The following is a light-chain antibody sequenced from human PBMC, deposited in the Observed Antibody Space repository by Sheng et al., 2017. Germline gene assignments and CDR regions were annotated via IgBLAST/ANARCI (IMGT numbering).Light chain of an antibody. CDR2: KTS. J-gene: IGKJ3*01. CDR1: QSISSW. V-gene: IGKV1-5*03. Sequence: DIQMTQSPSTLSASVGDRVTITCRASQSISSWLAWYQQKPGKVPNLLIYKTSTLESGSRRGSAAVDLGQNSLSPLTACSLMILQLYYCQQYHSLVTFGPGTKVEIK. CDR3: QQYHSLVT.